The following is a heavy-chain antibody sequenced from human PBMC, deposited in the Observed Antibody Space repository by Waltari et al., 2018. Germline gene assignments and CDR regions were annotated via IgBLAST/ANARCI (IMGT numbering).Heavy chain of an antibody. CDR3: AKRVGYSYGILDY. CDR1: GGSISSYY. Sequence: QVQLQESSPGLVKPSETLSLTCTVSGGSISSYYWSWIRQPPGKGLEWIGYIYTSGSTNYNPSLKSRVTISVDTSKNQFSLKLSSVTAADTAVYYCAKRVGYSYGILDYWGQGTLVTVSS. CDR2: IYTSGST. J-gene: IGHJ4*02. V-gene: IGHV4-4*09. D-gene: IGHD5-18*01.